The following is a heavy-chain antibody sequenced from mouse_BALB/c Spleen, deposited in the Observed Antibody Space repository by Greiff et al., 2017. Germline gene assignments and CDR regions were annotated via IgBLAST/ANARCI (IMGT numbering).Heavy chain of an antibody. D-gene: IGHD1-1*01. V-gene: IGHV1S29*02. Sequence: EVQLQQSGPELVKPGASVKISCKASGYTFTDYNMHWVKQSHGKSLEWIGYIYPYNGGTGYNQKFKSKATLTVDNSSSTAYMELRSLTSEDSAVYYCAREGYYYGSRPWFAYWGQGTLVTVSA. CDR1: GYTFTDYN. CDR3: AREGYYYGSRPWFAY. CDR2: IYPYNGGT. J-gene: IGHJ3*01.